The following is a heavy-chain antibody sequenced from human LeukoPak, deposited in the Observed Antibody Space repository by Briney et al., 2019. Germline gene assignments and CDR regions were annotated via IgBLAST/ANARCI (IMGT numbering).Heavy chain of an antibody. D-gene: IGHD2-15*01. J-gene: IGHJ4*02. V-gene: IGHV1-18*01. CDR1: GYTFTSYG. CDR2: ISAYNGNT. CDR3: ARRALYCSGGSCLDY. Sequence: GASVKVSCKASGYTFTSYGISWVRQAPGQGLEWMGWISAYNGNTNYAQKLQGRVTMTTDTSTSTAYMELRSLRSEDTAVYYCARRALYCSGGSCLDYWGQGTLVTVSS.